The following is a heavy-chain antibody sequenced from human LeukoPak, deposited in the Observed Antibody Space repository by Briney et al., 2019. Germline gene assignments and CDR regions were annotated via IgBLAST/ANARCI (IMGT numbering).Heavy chain of an antibody. V-gene: IGHV1-8*01. J-gene: IGHJ6*02. Sequence: ASVKVSCKASGYTFTSYDINWVRQATGQGLEWMGWMNPNSGNTGYAQKFQGRVTMTRNTSISTAYMELSSLRSEDTAVYYCARGITMVRGVILHRTPTYGMDVWGQGTTVTVSS. CDR1: GYTFTSYD. D-gene: IGHD3-10*01. CDR2: MNPNSGNT. CDR3: ARGITMVRGVILHRTPTYGMDV.